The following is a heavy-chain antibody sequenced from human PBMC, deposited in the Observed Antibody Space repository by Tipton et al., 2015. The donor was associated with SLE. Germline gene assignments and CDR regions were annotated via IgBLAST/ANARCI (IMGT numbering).Heavy chain of an antibody. J-gene: IGHJ4*02. Sequence: SLRLSCAASGFTFSGYEMNWVRQAPGKGLEWVSYISSSGYTMYYVDSVKGRFTMSRDDAKKSLYLQMNSLRAEDTAVYYCARAALSYWGQGTLVSVSS. V-gene: IGHV3-48*03. CDR1: GFTFSGYE. CDR3: ARAALSY. CDR2: ISSSGYTM. D-gene: IGHD2-8*01.